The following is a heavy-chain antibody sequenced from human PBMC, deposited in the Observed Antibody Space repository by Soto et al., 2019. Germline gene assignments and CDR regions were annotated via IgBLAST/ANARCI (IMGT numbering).Heavy chain of an antibody. CDR1: GFTFSSYA. CDR2: ISGSGGST. D-gene: IGHD1-20*01. Sequence: GGSLRLSCAASGFTFSSYAMSWVRQAPGKGLEWVSAISGSGGSTYYADSVKGRFTISRDNSKNTLYLQMNSLRAEGTGVYYCAKEGHNWNDAYFDYWGQGTLVTVSS. J-gene: IGHJ4*02. CDR3: AKEGHNWNDAYFDY. V-gene: IGHV3-23*01.